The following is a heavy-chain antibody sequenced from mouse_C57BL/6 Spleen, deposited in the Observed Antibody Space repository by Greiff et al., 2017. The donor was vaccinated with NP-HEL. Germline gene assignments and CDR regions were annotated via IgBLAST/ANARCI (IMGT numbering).Heavy chain of an antibody. CDR1: GYTFTSYW. D-gene: IGHD1-1*01. V-gene: IGHV1-53*01. J-gene: IGHJ4*01. Sequence: VQLQQPGTELVKPGASVKLSCKASGYTFTSYWMHWVKQRPGQGLEWIGNINPSNGGNNYNEKFKSKATLTVDKSSSTAYMQLSSLTSEDSAVYYCARAFLRYYYGSDYYAMDYWGQGTSVTVSS. CDR2: INPSNGGN. CDR3: ARAFLRYYYGSDYYAMDY.